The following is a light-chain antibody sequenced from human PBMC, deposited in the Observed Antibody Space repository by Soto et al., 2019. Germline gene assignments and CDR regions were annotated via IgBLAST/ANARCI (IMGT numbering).Light chain of an antibody. CDR2: RAS. Sequence: EIVMTQSPVTLSVSPGERATLSCRASQSLSSNLAWYQLKPGQAPRLLIYRASTRATGIPARFSGSGSGADFTLTIRSLQSEDFAVYYCKQYYDWPITFGQGTRLEIK. J-gene: IGKJ5*01. V-gene: IGKV3-15*01. CDR3: KQYYDWPIT. CDR1: QSLSSN.